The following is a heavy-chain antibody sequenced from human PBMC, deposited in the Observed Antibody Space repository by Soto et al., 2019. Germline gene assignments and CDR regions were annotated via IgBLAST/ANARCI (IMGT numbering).Heavy chain of an antibody. Sequence: AGGSLRLSCAASGFTFSSYAMSWVRQAPGKGLEWVSTISGSGGSTYYADSVKGRFTISRDNSKNTLYLQMNSLRAEDTAVYYCAKATDSGSYRDYWGQGTLVTVSS. CDR1: GFTFSSYA. J-gene: IGHJ4*02. CDR3: AKATDSGSYRDY. CDR2: ISGSGGST. D-gene: IGHD1-26*01. V-gene: IGHV3-23*01.